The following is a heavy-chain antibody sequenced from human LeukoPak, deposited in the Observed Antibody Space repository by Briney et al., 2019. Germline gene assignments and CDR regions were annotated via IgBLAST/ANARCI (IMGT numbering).Heavy chain of an antibody. CDR2: ISSSGSTI. V-gene: IGHV3-48*03. D-gene: IGHD3-10*01. Sequence: GGSLRLSCAASGFTFDDYGMSWVRQAPGKGLEWVSYISSSGSTIYYADSVKGRFTISRDNAKNSLYLQMNSLRAEDTAVYYCAAPTLVRGVIIPLNYWGQGTLVTVSS. J-gene: IGHJ4*02. CDR1: GFTFDDYG. CDR3: AAPTLVRGVIIPLNY.